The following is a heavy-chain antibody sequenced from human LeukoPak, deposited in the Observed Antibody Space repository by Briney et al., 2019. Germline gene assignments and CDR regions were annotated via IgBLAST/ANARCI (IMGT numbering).Heavy chain of an antibody. Sequence: EGSLRLSCAASGFTFSSYAMSWVRQAPGKGLEWVSAISGSGGSTYYADSVKGRFTISRDNSKNTLYLQMNSLRAEDTAVYYCAKGSAYYYYGMDVWGQGTTVTVSS. CDR3: AKGSAYYYYGMDV. J-gene: IGHJ6*02. CDR1: GFTFSSYA. V-gene: IGHV3-23*01. CDR2: ISGSGGST.